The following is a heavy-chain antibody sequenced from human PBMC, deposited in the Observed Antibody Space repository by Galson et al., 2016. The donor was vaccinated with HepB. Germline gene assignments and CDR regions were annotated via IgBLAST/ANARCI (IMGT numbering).Heavy chain of an antibody. CDR1: GFSFGLYN. CDR2: IGYDGTDK. Sequence: SLRLSCAASGFSFGLYNIHWVRQAPGRGLEWVAVIGYDGTDKGYVDSVKGRFVISRDNSKNTLYLQMSRLTTDDTAIYYCACDVSSRWPSPGAFNIWGQGTRVTVSS. CDR3: ACDVSSRWPSPGAFNI. D-gene: IGHD2-2*01. V-gene: IGHV3-30*09. J-gene: IGHJ3*02.